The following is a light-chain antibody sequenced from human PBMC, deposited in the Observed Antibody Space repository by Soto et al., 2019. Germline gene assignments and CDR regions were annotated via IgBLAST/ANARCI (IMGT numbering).Light chain of an antibody. V-gene: IGLV2-8*01. CDR1: SSDVGGCKF. CDR3: SPCAGSNNPYV. CDR2: EVS. Sequence: QSALTQPPSASGSPGQSVTISCTGTSSDVGGCKFVSWYQQYPGKAPKLIIYEVSKRPSGVPDRFSGSKSGNTASLTVSGLQAEDEEDYYCSPCAGSNNPYVFGTGTKLTVL. J-gene: IGLJ1*01.